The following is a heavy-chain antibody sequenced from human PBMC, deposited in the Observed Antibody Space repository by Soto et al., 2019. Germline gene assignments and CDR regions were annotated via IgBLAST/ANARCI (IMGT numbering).Heavy chain of an antibody. CDR2: IYYSGST. D-gene: IGHD6-13*01. J-gene: IGHJ6*02. CDR3: ARQAAGSIYYYYYYGMDV. Sequence: SETLSLTCTVSGGSISSSSYYWGWIRQPPGKGLEWIGSIYYSGSTYYNPSLKSRVTISVDTSKNQFSLKLSSVTAADTAVYYCARQAAGSIYYYYYYGMDVWGPGTTATV. CDR1: GGSISSSSYY. V-gene: IGHV4-39*01.